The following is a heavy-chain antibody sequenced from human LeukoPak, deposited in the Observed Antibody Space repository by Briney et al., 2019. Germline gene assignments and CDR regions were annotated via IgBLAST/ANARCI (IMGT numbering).Heavy chain of an antibody. CDR2: ISGSGGST. V-gene: IGHV3-23*01. Sequence: GGSLRLSCAASGFTFSGYAMNWVRQASGKGLEWVSVISGSGGSTYYADSVKGRFTISRDNSKNTLYLQMNSLRAEDTAVYYCATKGSSGFLDYWGQGTLVTVSS. CDR3: ATKGSSGFLDY. CDR1: GFTFSGYA. D-gene: IGHD3-22*01. J-gene: IGHJ4*02.